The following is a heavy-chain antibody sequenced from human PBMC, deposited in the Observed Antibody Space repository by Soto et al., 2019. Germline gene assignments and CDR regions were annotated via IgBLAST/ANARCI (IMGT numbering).Heavy chain of an antibody. CDR3: TRDPGYSYGYN. J-gene: IGHJ4*02. D-gene: IGHD5-18*01. Sequence: QVQLVQSGAEVKKPGASVKVSCKASGYTFTTYAMHWVRQAPGQRLEWMGWINGGNGNTKYSQKFQGRVTITRDTSASTDYMELSSLGTDDTAVYYGTRDPGYSYGYNWGQGTLVTVSS. CDR1: GYTFTTYA. V-gene: IGHV1-3*01. CDR2: INGGNGNT.